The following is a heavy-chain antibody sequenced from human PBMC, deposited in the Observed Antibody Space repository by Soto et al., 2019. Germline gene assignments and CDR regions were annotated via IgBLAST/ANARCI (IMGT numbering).Heavy chain of an antibody. D-gene: IGHD2-15*01. CDR1: GFTFSGHA. Sequence: GGSLRLCCPASGFTFSGHAMSWVRQAPGKGLEWVSAISGSGGSTYYADSVTVRFTISRDNSKNTLYLQMNSLRAEDTAVYYCAKGRSSGGRLNWFDPWGQGTLVTVSS. CDR2: ISGSGGST. CDR3: AKGRSSGGRLNWFDP. V-gene: IGHV3-23*01. J-gene: IGHJ5*02.